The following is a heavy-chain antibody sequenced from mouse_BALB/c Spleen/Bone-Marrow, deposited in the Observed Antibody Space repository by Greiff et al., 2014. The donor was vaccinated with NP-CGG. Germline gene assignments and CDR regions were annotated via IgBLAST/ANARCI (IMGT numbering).Heavy chain of an antibody. CDR3: ARSVWYFDV. CDR2: TNPYTDGA. CDR1: GYTFTSYV. J-gene: IGHJ1*01. Sequence: VQLQQPGPELVKPGASVKMSCKAPGYTFTSYVIHWVKQKPGQGLEWIGYTNPYTDGAKYNEKFKGKATLTSDKSSSTAYMELSSLTSEDSAVYYCARSVWYFDVWGAGTTVTVSS. V-gene: IGHV1-14*01.